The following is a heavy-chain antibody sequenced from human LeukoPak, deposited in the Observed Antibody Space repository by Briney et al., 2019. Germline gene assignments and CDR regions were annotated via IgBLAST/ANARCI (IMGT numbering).Heavy chain of an antibody. D-gene: IGHD6-19*01. CDR3: AREDVAVAGTVYY. Sequence: SGTLSLTCAVSGVSISSSNWWSWVRQPPGKGLEWIGEIYHSGSTNYNPSLKSRVTISVDKSKNQFSLKLSSVTAADTAVYYCAREDVAVAGTVYYWGQGTLVTVSS. CDR1: GVSISSSNW. V-gene: IGHV4-4*02. CDR2: IYHSGST. J-gene: IGHJ4*02.